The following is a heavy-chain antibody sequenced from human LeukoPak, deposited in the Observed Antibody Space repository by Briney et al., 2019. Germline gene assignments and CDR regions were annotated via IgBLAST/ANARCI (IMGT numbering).Heavy chain of an antibody. V-gene: IGHV3-23*01. D-gene: IGHD3-22*01. J-gene: IGHJ3*01. CDR3: AKGGRWDYYDSSH. CDR2: ISGSGGST. CDR1: GFTFSSYA. Sequence: GASLRLSCAASGFTFSSYAMSWVRPAPGKGLEWVSAISGSGGSTYYADSVKGRFTISRDNSKNTLYLQMNSLRVEDTAIYYCAKGGRWDYYDSSHWGQGTMVTVSS.